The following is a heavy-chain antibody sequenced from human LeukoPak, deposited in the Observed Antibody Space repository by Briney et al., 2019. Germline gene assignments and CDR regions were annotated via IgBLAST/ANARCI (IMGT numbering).Heavy chain of an antibody. CDR2: INHSGST. J-gene: IGHJ4*02. V-gene: IGHV4-34*01. Sequence: SETLSLTCAVYGGSFSGYYWSWIRQPPGKGLEWIGEINHSGSTNYNPSLKSRVTISVDTSKNQFSLKLSSVTAADTAVYYCARGIYFDYCGQGTLVTVSS. CDR1: GGSFSGYY. CDR3: ARGIYFDY.